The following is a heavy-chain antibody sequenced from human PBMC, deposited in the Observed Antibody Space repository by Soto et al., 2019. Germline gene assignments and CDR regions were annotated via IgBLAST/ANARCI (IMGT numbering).Heavy chain of an antibody. D-gene: IGHD2-21*01. Sequence: PSETLSLTCSVPGDSISSSSQYWGWIRQPPGKGLEWIGSIHYSGTSYYNPSLKSRVTIFVDTSKNQLSLKLSSVTAADTAVYYCARHWIAGSSIPWGQGTLVTV. J-gene: IGHJ5*02. CDR1: GDSISSSSQY. CDR3: ARHWIAGSSIP. V-gene: IGHV4-39*01. CDR2: IHYSGTS.